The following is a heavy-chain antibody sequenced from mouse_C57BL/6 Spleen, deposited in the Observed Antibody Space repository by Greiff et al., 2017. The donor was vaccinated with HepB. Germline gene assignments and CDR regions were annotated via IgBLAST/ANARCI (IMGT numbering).Heavy chain of an antibody. V-gene: IGHV1-7*01. CDR1: GYTFTSYW. D-gene: IGHD2-1*01. J-gene: IGHJ1*03. CDR2: INPSSGYT. Sequence: VQLQQSGAELAKPGASVKLSCKASGYTFTSYWMHWVKQRPGQGLEWIGYINPSSGYTKYNQKFKDKATLTADKSSSTAYMQLSSLTYEDSAVYYCASETTGRYFDVWGTGTTVTVSS. CDR3: ASETTGRYFDV.